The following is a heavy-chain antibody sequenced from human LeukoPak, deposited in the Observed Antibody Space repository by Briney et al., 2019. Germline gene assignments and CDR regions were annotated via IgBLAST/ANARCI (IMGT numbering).Heavy chain of an antibody. CDR3: ARDAPLTLRYFDY. J-gene: IGHJ4*02. Sequence: GGSLRLSCAASGFTFISYAMHWVRQAPGKGLEWVAVISFDGSNKYYADSVKGRFTISRDNSKNTLYLQMNSLRAEDTASYYCARDAPLTLRYFDYWGQGTLVTVSS. V-gene: IGHV3-30-3*01. D-gene: IGHD1-14*01. CDR2: ISFDGSNK. CDR1: GFTFISYA.